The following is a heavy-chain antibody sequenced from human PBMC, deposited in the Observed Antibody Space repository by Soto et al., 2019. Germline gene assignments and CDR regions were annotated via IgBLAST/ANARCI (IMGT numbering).Heavy chain of an antibody. V-gene: IGHV3-11*01. CDR3: ARSSLTYFEF. Sequence: PWWSLRLSCTASVFTCSDYYMSWIRQAPGKGLEWLAYISGSGSTTYYTDSVKGRFAISRDNARTSLYLQINSLRVEDSAVYYCARSSLTYFEFWGQGTLVTVSS. CDR1: VFTCSDYY. CDR2: ISGSGSTT. J-gene: IGHJ4*02.